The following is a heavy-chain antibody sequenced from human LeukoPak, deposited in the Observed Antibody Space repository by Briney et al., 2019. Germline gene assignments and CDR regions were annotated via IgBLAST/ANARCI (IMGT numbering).Heavy chain of an antibody. J-gene: IGHJ5*02. Sequence: PSETLSLTCSVSGDSIRSNSFFWGWIRQPPGMGLEWIASIPYNGVTYYNPFLSSRATVSVDTSKNQFSLRLFSVTAADTAVYYCARRNGHTWDVGNWFDPWGPGTLVTVSS. D-gene: IGHD5-24*01. CDR2: IPYNGVT. V-gene: IGHV4-39*01. CDR3: ARRNGHTWDVGNWFDP. CDR1: GDSIRSNSFF.